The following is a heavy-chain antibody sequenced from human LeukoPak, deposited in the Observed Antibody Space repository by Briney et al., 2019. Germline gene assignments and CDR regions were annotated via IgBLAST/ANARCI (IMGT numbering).Heavy chain of an antibody. CDR3: ASHTYSSSWDVEGGYFDY. V-gene: IGHV5-51*01. CDR2: IYPGDSDT. CDR1: GYSFTSYW. J-gene: IGHJ4*02. D-gene: IGHD6-13*01. Sequence: GESLKISCKGSGYSFTSYWIGWVRQMPGKGLEWMVIIYPGDSDTRYSPSFQGQVTISADKSISTAYLQWSSLKASDTAMYYCASHTYSSSWDVEGGYFDYWGQGTLVTVSS.